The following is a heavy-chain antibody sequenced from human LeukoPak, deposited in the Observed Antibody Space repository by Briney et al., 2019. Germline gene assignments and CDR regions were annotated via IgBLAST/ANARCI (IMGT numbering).Heavy chain of an antibody. CDR1: GYTFTSYG. J-gene: IGHJ4*02. V-gene: IGHV1-18*01. D-gene: IGHD3-16*02. CDR2: IRAYNGKT. CDR3: ARDRPNMITFGGVIVSGPYYFDY. Sequence: ASVRVSCKASGYTFTSYGISGVRQAPGQGLEWMGLIRAYNGKTNYAQKLQGRVTMTTDTSTSTAYMELRSLRSDDTAVYYCARDRPNMITFGGVIVSGPYYFDYWGQGTLVTVSS.